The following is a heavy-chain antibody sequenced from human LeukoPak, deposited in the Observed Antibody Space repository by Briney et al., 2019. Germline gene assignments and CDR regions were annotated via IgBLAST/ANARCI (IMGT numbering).Heavy chain of an antibody. CDR1: GYSFSTYW. CDR2: IYPDASDT. J-gene: IGHJ4*02. V-gene: IGHV5-51*01. CDR3: ARRTLKGIAAGPPDY. Sequence: GESLKISCKGSGYSFSTYWIGWVRQMPGKGLEWMGIIYPDASDTRYSPSFQGQVTISADKSISTAYLQWSSLKASDTAMYYCARRTLKGIAAGPPDYWGQGTLVTVSS. D-gene: IGHD6-6*01.